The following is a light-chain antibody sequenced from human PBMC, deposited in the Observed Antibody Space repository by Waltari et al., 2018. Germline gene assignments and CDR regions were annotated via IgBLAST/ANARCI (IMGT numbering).Light chain of an antibody. V-gene: IGLV3-1*01. J-gene: IGLJ2*01. CDR3: QAWDSSTYVV. Sequence: SYELTQPPSVSVSPGQTASITCSGDKLGDKXASWYQQKPGQSPVLVIYQDIKRPSGIPERFAGSNSGKTATLTISGTQAMDEADYYCQAWDSSTYVVXGGGTKLTVL. CDR2: QDI. CDR1: KLGDKX.